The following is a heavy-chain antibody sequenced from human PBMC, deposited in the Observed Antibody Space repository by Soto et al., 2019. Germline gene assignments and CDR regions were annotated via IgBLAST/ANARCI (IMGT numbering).Heavy chain of an antibody. Sequence: PGGSLRLSCAAAGFDFEDYAMHWVRQVPGKGLEWVSLTNSDGTDSYYMDSVKGRFTISRDNAKSTLHLQMDRLRPEDTALYFCAKSLYYYDSSPLDNWGQGTLVTVSS. D-gene: IGHD3-22*01. J-gene: IGHJ4*02. CDR1: GFDFEDYA. CDR3: AKSLYYYDSSPLDN. V-gene: IGHV3-43D*04. CDR2: TNSDGTDS.